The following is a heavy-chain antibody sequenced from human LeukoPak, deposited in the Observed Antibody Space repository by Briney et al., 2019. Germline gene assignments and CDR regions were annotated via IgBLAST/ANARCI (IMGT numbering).Heavy chain of an antibody. CDR1: GYTFTGYY. Sequence: ASVKVSCKASGYTFTGYYMHWVRQAPGQGLEWMGWINPNSGGTNYAQKFQGWATMTRDTSISTAYMELSRLRSDDTAVYYCAREGGYSSSWYDYWGQGTLVTVSS. CDR3: AREGGYSSSWYDY. D-gene: IGHD6-13*01. J-gene: IGHJ4*02. V-gene: IGHV1-2*04. CDR2: INPNSGGT.